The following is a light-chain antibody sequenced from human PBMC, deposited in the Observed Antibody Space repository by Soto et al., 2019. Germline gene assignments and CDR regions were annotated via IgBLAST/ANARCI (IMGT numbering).Light chain of an antibody. Sequence: QSVLPQPPSASGTPGQRVTISCSGSSSNIGSNTVNWYQQLPGTAPKLLIYSNNQRPSGVPDRFSGSKSGTSASLAISGLLSEDEAEYYCAAWDDSLNGHVVFGGGTKVTVL. CDR1: SSNIGSNT. V-gene: IGLV1-44*01. CDR3: AAWDDSLNGHVV. J-gene: IGLJ2*01. CDR2: SNN.